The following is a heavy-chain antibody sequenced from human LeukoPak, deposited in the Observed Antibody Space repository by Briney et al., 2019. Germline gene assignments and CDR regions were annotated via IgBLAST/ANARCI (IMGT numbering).Heavy chain of an antibody. CDR2: IYYSGST. J-gene: IGHJ4*02. CDR3: ASYYYDSSGSGFDY. Sequence: SETLSLTCAVSGGSISSGGYSWSWIRQPPGKGLEWIGYIYYSGSTYYNPSLKSRVTISVDTSKNQFSLKLSSVTAADTAVYYCASYYYDSSGSGFDYWGQGTLVTVSS. D-gene: IGHD3-22*01. V-gene: IGHV4-30-4*07. CDR1: GGSISSGGYS.